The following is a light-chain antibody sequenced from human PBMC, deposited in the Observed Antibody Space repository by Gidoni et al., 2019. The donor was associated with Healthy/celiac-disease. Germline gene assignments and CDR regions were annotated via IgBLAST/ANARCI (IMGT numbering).Light chain of an antibody. CDR1: QSVSSY. V-gene: IGKV3-11*01. Sequence: DIVLTQSPATLSLSPGERANLSCRASQSVSSYLAWYQQKPGQAPRLLIYDASNRATGIPARFSGSGSGTDFTLTISSLEPEDFAVYYCQQRSNWPLSFGPGTKVEIK. CDR3: QQRSNWPLS. CDR2: DAS. J-gene: IGKJ3*01.